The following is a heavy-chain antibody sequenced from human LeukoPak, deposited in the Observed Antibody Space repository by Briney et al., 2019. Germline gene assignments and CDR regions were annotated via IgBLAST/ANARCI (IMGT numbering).Heavy chain of an antibody. D-gene: IGHD5-12*01. Sequence: RGSLRLSCAASGFTLRSYDMSWVRQAPGKGLEWVAATSGSGVNSYYADSVRGRFTISRDNSQNTLYLQMDSLRAEDTALYYCAKEYSGYDFDYWGQGTLVTVSS. CDR1: GFTLRSYD. CDR2: TSGSGVNS. V-gene: IGHV3-23*01. CDR3: AKEYSGYDFDY. J-gene: IGHJ4*02.